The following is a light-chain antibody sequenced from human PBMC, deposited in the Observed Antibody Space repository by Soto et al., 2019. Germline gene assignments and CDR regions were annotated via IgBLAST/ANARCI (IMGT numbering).Light chain of an antibody. J-gene: IGKJ4*01. Sequence: EIGLTQSPGTLSLSPGERAILSCRASQSLSSDFLAWYQQKPGQAPRLLIYSSSNRATGIPDRFSGSGSGTDFTLTISRLEPADFAVYYCQQYGRSPLTFGGGTKVDSK. CDR1: QSLSSDF. V-gene: IGKV3-20*01. CDR2: SSS. CDR3: QQYGRSPLT.